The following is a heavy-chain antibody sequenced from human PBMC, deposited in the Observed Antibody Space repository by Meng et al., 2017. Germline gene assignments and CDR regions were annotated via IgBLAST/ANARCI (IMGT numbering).Heavy chain of an antibody. Sequence: LRETGPCLVNPPGTLLLTCAVSAVSTSSCNRGSLDRPPPGKGLEWIGDIYHSGITNYNPSLKSRVTISVDKSKNQFSLKLSSVTAAATAVYYCARWSTYCSGGSCYSFDYWGQGTLVTVSS. CDR3: ARWSTYCSGGSCYSFDY. CDR2: IYHSGIT. CDR1: AVSTSSCNR. J-gene: IGHJ4*02. V-gene: IGHV4-4*03. D-gene: IGHD2-15*01.